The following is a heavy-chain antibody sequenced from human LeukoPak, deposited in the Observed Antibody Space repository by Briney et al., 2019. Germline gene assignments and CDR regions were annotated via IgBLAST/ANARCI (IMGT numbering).Heavy chain of an antibody. CDR1: EFTFSKYG. Sequence: PGRSLRLSCAASEFTFSKYGMHWVRQAPGKGLEWVSAISGSGGSTYYADSVKGRFTISRDNSKNTLYLQMNSLRAEDTAVYYCAKVRFGVTARYYFDYWGQGTLVTVSS. CDR2: ISGSGGST. D-gene: IGHD3-10*01. J-gene: IGHJ4*02. CDR3: AKVRFGVTARYYFDY. V-gene: IGHV3-23*01.